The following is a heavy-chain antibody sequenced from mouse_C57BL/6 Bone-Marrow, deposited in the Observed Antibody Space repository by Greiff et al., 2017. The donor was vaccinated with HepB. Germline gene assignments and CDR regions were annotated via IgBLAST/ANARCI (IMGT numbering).Heavy chain of an antibody. CDR1: GYAFSSSW. CDR2: IYPGDGDT. J-gene: IGHJ4*01. Sequence: QVQLQQSGPELVKPGASVKISCKASGYAFSSSWMNWVKQRPGKGLEWIGRIYPGDGDTNYNGKFKGKATLTADKSSSTAYMQLSSLTSEDSAVYFCARVRQLRLASMDYWGQGTSVTVSS. CDR3: ARVRQLRLASMDY. D-gene: IGHD3-2*02. V-gene: IGHV1-82*01.